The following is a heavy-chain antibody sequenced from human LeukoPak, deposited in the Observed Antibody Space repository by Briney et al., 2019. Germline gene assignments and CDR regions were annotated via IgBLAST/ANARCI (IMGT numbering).Heavy chain of an antibody. Sequence: EASVKVSCKASGYTFSNYDINWVRQAPGQGLKWMGWMNPNSGNTGYAQKFQGGVTFTRDTSITTAYMELSSLRSEDTAVYYCARSTFGSNCNFDYWGQGTLVTVSS. CDR2: MNPNSGNT. V-gene: IGHV1-8*03. D-gene: IGHD3-10*01. J-gene: IGHJ4*02. CDR3: ARSTFGSNCNFDY. CDR1: GYTFSNYD.